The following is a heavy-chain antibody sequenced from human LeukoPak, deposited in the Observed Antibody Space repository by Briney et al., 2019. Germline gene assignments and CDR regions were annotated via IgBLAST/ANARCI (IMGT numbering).Heavy chain of an antibody. CDR2: IYYSGST. Sequence: SQTLSLTCTVPGGSISSGDYYWSWIRQPPVKGLEWIGYIYYSGSTYYNPSLKSRVTISVDTSKNQFSLKLSSVTAADTAVYFCARGEENGMDVWGQGTTVTVSS. J-gene: IGHJ6*02. CDR1: GGSISSGDYY. V-gene: IGHV4-30-4*01. CDR3: ARGEENGMDV.